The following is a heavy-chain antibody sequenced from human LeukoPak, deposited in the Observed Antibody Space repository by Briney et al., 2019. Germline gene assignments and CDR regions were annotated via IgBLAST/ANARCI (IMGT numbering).Heavy chain of an antibody. CDR2: IRYDGSNK. CDR1: GFTFSSYG. J-gene: IGHJ4*02. CDR3: AKDLLASSGSYLDY. D-gene: IGHD3-10*01. Sequence: GRSLRLSCAASGFTFSSYGMHWVRQAPGKGLEWVAFIRYDGSNKYYADSVKGRFTISRDNSKNTLYLQMNSLRAEDTAVYYCAKDLLASSGSYLDYWGQGTLVTVSS. V-gene: IGHV3-30*02.